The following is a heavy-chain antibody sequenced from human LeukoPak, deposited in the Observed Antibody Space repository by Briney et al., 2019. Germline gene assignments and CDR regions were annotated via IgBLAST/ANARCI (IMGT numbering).Heavy chain of an antibody. Sequence: SETLSLTCTVSGSSVNSGTYYWGWIRQPPGKGLEWIGDIYYSGSAYYNPSLKSRVTMSVDTSKNQFSLNLNSVTAADTAIYYCARGRSYEYGDYDYWGQGMLVTVSS. D-gene: IGHD4-17*01. J-gene: IGHJ4*02. CDR3: ARGRSYEYGDYDY. CDR2: IYYSGSA. V-gene: IGHV4-39*07. CDR1: GSSVNSGTYY.